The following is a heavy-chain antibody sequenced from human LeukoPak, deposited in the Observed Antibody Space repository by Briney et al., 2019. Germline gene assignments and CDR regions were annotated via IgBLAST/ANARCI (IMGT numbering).Heavy chain of an antibody. D-gene: IGHD6-19*01. J-gene: IGHJ4*02. Sequence: SVKVSCKASGGTFSSYAISWVRQAPGQGLEWMGRIIPIFGTANYAQKFPGRVTITTDESTSTAYMELSSLRSEDTAVYYWARGPIAVAGNASWDYWGQGTLVTVSS. CDR1: GGTFSSYA. CDR3: ARGPIAVAGNASWDY. V-gene: IGHV1-69*05. CDR2: IIPIFGTA.